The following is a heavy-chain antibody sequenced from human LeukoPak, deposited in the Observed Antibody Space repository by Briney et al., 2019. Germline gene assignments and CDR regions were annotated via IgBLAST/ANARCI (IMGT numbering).Heavy chain of an antibody. CDR2: ISYGRSYI. Sequence: GGSLRLSCAASGFTLSSYTMNWVRQAPGKGLEWVSSISYGRSYIYYADSVRGRFTTSRDNAKNSLYLQMNSLSPEDTALYYCARQYSGYDYWGQGTLVTVSS. J-gene: IGHJ4*02. CDR3: ARQYSGYDY. V-gene: IGHV3-21*01. D-gene: IGHD5-12*01. CDR1: GFTLSSYT.